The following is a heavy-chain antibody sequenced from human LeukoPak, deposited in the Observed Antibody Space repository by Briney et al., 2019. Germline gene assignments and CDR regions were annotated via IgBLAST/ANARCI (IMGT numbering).Heavy chain of an antibody. V-gene: IGHV4-59*01. Sequence: SETLSLTCTVSGGSISSYYWSWIRQPPGKGLEWIGYIHHSGSSNYNPSLKSRVTMSVDTSKNQFSLKLNSVTAADTAVYYCARGRGYRLLWFGESTYYFDYWGQGTLVTVSS. CDR3: ARGRGYRLLWFGESTYYFDY. D-gene: IGHD3-10*01. CDR1: GGSISSYY. CDR2: IHHSGSS. J-gene: IGHJ4*02.